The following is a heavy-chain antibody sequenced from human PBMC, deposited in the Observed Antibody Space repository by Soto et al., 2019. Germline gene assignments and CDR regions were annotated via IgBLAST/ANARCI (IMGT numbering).Heavy chain of an antibody. Sequence: SETLSLTCTVSGGSISSYYWSWIRQPPGKGLEWIGYIYYSGSTNYNPSLKSRVTISVDTSKNQFSLKLSSVTAADTAVYYCSREGSNSYGEMDYWGQGTRFT. V-gene: IGHV4-59*01. CDR3: SREGSNSYGEMDY. J-gene: IGHJ4*02. CDR1: GGSISSYY. D-gene: IGHD5-18*01. CDR2: IYYSGST.